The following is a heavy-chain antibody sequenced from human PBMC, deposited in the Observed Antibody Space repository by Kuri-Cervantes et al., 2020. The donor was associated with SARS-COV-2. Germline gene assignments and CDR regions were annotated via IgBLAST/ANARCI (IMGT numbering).Heavy chain of an antibody. V-gene: IGHV4-34*01. Sequence: SQTLSLTCAVFGGSFSGYYWSWIRQSPGKGLEWIGKINHSGSTNYNPSLISRVTISVDMSKNQFSLRLSSVTAADTATYYCARGREGVVPATILGLGYFLYFSMDVWGKGTSVTVSS. D-gene: IGHD2-2*01. CDR2: INHSGST. J-gene: IGHJ6*03. CDR1: GGSFSGYY. CDR3: ARGREGVVPATILGLGYFLYFSMDV.